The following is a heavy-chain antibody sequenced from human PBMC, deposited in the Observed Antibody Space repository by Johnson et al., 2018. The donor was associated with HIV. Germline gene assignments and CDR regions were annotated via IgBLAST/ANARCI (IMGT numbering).Heavy chain of an antibody. CDR3: AKGGGSGWSDAFDI. CDR1: GFTFDDYD. Sequence: VQLVESGGGVVQPGRSLRLSCAASGFTFDDYDMTWVRQAPGKGLEWVSGIHWNAGNTGYVDSVKGRFTISRDNAKNSLYLQMNSLRAEDSDVYYCAKGGGSGWSDAFDIWGQGTMVTVSS. V-gene: IGHV3-20*04. J-gene: IGHJ3*02. CDR2: IHWNAGNT. D-gene: IGHD6-19*01.